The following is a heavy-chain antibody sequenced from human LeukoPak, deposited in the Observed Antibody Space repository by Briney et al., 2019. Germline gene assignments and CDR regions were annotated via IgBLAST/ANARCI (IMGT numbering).Heavy chain of an antibody. CDR3: ARDSKNPQLASSLHWFDP. CDR1: GGTFSSYA. CDR2: IIPIFGTA. J-gene: IGHJ5*02. Sequence: SVKVSCKASGGTFSSYAISWVRQAPGQGREWMGGIIPIFGTANYAQKFQGRVTITADESTSTAYMELSSLRSEDTAVYYCARDSKNPQLASSLHWFDPWGQGTLVTVSS. V-gene: IGHV1-69*13. D-gene: IGHD6-6*01.